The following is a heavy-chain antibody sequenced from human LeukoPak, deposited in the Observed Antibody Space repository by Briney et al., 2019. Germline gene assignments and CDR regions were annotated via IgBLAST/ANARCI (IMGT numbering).Heavy chain of an antibody. V-gene: IGHV4-39*01. CDR3: ARGSTRGGYCSGGSCFDAFDI. J-gene: IGHJ3*02. CDR2: IYYSGST. CDR1: GGSISSSTYY. D-gene: IGHD2-15*01. Sequence: SETLSLTCTVSGGSISSSTYYWGWIRQPPGKGLEWIGTIYYSGSTYYNPSLQSRVTISVDTSKNQFSLKLSSVTAVDTAVYYCARGSTRGGYCSGGSCFDAFDIWGQGTMVTVSS.